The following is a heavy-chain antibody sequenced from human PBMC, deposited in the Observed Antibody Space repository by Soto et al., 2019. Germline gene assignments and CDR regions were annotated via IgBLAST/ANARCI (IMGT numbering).Heavy chain of an antibody. V-gene: IGHV1-58*01. Sequence: GASVKVSCKVSGFTFTSSAVQWVRQARGQRLEWIGWIVVGSGNTNYAQKFQERVTITRDMSTSTAYMELSSLRSEDTAVYYCAADPGYCSGGSCYFSYYYYGMDVWGQGTTVTVSS. D-gene: IGHD2-15*01. CDR1: GFTFTSSA. J-gene: IGHJ6*02. CDR2: IVVGSGNT. CDR3: AADPGYCSGGSCYFSYYYYGMDV.